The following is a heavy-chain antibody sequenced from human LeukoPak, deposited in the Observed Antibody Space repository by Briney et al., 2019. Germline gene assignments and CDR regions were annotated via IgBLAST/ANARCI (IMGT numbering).Heavy chain of an antibody. CDR3: ARDLPSPYGSGRNFDY. Sequence: PSETLSLTCTVSGGSISSSSYYWGWIRQPPGKGLEWIGSIYYSGSTYYNPSLKSRVTISVDTSKNQFSLKLSSVTAADTAVYYCARDLPSPYGSGRNFDYWGQGTLVTVSS. CDR1: GGSISSSSYY. D-gene: IGHD3-10*01. CDR2: IYYSGST. V-gene: IGHV4-39*07. J-gene: IGHJ4*02.